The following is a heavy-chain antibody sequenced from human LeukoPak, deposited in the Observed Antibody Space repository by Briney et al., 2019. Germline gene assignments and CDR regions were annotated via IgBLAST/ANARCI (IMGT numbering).Heavy chain of an antibody. Sequence: PGGSLRLSCAASGFTFSSYSMNWVRQAPGKGLEWVSSISNSSSNIYYADSLKGRFTSSRDNAKNSLYLQMNSLRAEDTAVYYCARDRRDPTYYYGSGSPGGMDVWGQGTTVTVSS. V-gene: IGHV3-21*01. J-gene: IGHJ6*02. CDR2: ISNSSSNI. CDR1: GFTFSSYS. CDR3: ARDRRDPTYYYGSGSPGGMDV. D-gene: IGHD3-10*01.